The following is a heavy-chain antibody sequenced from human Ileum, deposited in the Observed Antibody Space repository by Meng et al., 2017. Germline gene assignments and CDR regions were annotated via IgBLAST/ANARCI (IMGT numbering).Heavy chain of an antibody. CDR2: ISGSGGGT. D-gene: IGHD3-22*01. V-gene: IGHV3-23*04. CDR1: GFTFSSYA. Sequence: EVQLVESGGGLVQPGGSRRRSCAASGFTFSSYALSWVRQAPGKGLEWVSGISGSGGGTYYADSVKGRFIISRDNSKNTLYLQVNSLRAEDTAVYYCAKPYYFDSSGYPPDYWGQGTLVTVSS. CDR3: AKPYYFDSSGYPPDY. J-gene: IGHJ4*02.